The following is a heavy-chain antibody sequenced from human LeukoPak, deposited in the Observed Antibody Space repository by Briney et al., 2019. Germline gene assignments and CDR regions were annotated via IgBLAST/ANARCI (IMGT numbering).Heavy chain of an antibody. CDR2: IIPILGIA. V-gene: IGHV1-69*04. CDR3: ARYDSSSWDYYYNYGLDV. D-gene: IGHD6-13*01. CDR1: GGTFSSYA. Sequence: SVKVSCKASGGTFSSYAISWVRQAPGQGLEWMGRIIPILGIANYAQKFQGRVTITADKSTSTAYMELSSLRSEDTAVYYCARYDSSSWDYYYNYGLDVWGLGATVTVSS. J-gene: IGHJ6*02.